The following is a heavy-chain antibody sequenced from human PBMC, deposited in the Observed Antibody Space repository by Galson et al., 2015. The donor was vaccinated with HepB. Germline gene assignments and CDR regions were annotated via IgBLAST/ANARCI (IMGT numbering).Heavy chain of an antibody. CDR2: INHIGGT. CDR1: GGSFSGLY. J-gene: IGHJ4*02. Sequence: TLSLTCGVFGGSFSGLYWTWIRQSPGKGLEWIGEINHIGGTNYNPSLKRRVTLSVDTSRKQFSLKLRSLSAADTAVYFCARRGGSRLTATFDYWGQGVLVTVSS. CDR3: ARRGGSRLTATFDY. V-gene: IGHV4-34*01. D-gene: IGHD2-15*01.